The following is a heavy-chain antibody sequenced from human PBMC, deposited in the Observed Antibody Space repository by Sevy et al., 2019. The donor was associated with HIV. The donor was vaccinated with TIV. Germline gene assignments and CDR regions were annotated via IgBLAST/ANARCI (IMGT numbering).Heavy chain of an antibody. Sequence: GESLKISCKGSGYTFTNYWINWVLQMPGKGLEWMGRIDPSDSYTNYSPSFQGHVTISADKSISTAYLQWSSLKASDTAMYYCARLDCGGDCSPHWFDPWGQGTLVTVSS. CDR3: ARLDCGGDCSPHWFDP. D-gene: IGHD2-21*01. J-gene: IGHJ5*02. CDR1: GYTFTNYW. CDR2: IDPSDSYT. V-gene: IGHV5-10-1*01.